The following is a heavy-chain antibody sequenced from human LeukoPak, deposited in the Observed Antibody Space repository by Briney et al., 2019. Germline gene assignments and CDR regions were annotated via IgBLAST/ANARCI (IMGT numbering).Heavy chain of an antibody. CDR1: DDSLSRYY. CDR3: GRPQVLPLDVFNI. J-gene: IGHJ3*02. Sequence: SETLSLTRSVSDDSLSRYYWSWIRQSPGKGPEWIGYVHHSGKTDYNPTFKSRVTMPIDTSKNQLSMRLRSVTAADTAVYYCGRPQVLPLDVFNIWGQGTVVTVSS. CDR2: VHHSGKT. V-gene: IGHV4-59*08.